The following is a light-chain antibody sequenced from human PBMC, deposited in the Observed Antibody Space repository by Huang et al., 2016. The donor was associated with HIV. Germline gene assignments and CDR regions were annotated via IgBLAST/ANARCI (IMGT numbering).Light chain of an antibody. CDR2: DTS. Sequence: EIVLTQSPATLSLSPGERATLSCRASQSVSSHVAWYQQKPGQAPRLLIYDTSNRATGIPARFSGSGSGTDFTLTISSLEPEDFAVYYCQQRLNWPLITFGQGTRLEIK. CDR3: QQRLNWPLIT. J-gene: IGKJ5*01. V-gene: IGKV3-11*01. CDR1: QSVSSH.